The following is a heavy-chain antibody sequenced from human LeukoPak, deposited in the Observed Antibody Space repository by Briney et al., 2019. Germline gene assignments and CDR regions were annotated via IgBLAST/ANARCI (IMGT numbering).Heavy chain of an antibody. D-gene: IGHD3-9*01. CDR1: GFTFSNYA. CDR3: AKGDWSDAFDI. V-gene: IGHV3-23*01. CDR2: ISGSGDST. J-gene: IGHJ3*02. Sequence: GGSLRLSCAASGFTFSNYAMRWVRQAPGKGLEWVSGISGSGDSTYYADSVKGRFTISRDNSKNTLYLQMNSLRAEDTAVYYCAKGDWSDAFDIWGQGTMVTVSS.